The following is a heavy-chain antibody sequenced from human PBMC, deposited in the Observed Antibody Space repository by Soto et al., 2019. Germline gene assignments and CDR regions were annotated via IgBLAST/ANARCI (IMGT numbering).Heavy chain of an antibody. CDR3: ASVVVVPAAIPNWFDP. Sequence: PSETLSLTCTVSGGSVSSGSYYWSWIRQPPGKGLEWIGYIYYSGSTNYNPSLKSRVTISVDTSKNQFSLKLSSVTAADTAVYYCASVVVVPAAIPNWFDPWGQGTXVTVSS. CDR2: IYYSGST. D-gene: IGHD2-2*01. V-gene: IGHV4-61*01. CDR1: GGSVSSGSYY. J-gene: IGHJ5*02.